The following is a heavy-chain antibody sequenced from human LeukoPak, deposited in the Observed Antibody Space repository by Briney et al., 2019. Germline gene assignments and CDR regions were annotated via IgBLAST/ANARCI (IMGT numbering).Heavy chain of an antibody. J-gene: IGHJ4*02. CDR3: AKRGVVIRGILVIGYHQEAYHYDF. V-gene: IGHV3-23*01. D-gene: IGHD3-10*01. CDR1: GLSLSNYA. CDR2: ISERGGST. Sequence: GGSLRLSCVVSGLSLSNYAMTWVRQAPGKGLEWVSYISERGGSTTYADSVKGRFTISRDSSLNTLYLQMNNLRAEDTAVYFCAKRGVVIRGILVIGYHQEAYHYDFWGQGVLVTVSS.